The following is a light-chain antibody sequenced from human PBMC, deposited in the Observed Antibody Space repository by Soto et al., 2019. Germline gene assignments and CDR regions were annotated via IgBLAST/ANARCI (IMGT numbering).Light chain of an antibody. CDR2: EVS. V-gene: IGLV2-14*01. J-gene: IGLJ2*01. CDR3: SSYTSSSTRV. CDR1: SSDVGGYNY. Sequence: QSALTPPASVSGSPGQSITISCTGTSSDVGGYNYVSWYQQHPGKAPKLMIYEVSKRPSGVSNRFSGSKSGNTASLTISGLQAEDEADYYCSSYTSSSTRVFGGGTKLTVL.